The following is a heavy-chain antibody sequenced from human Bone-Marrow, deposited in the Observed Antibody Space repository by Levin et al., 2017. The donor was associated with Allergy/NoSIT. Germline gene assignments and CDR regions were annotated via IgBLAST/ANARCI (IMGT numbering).Heavy chain of an antibody. D-gene: IGHD3-10*01. J-gene: IGHJ1*01. CDR3: ARGVFEFDSGSYYNSGFQH. Sequence: SETLSLTCAVSGAPFGAYHWSWIRQPPGKALEWIGEINHSGSTNYNPSFTSRITISQDTSKKQLSLRLRSVTAADTAVYYCARGVFEFDSGSYYNSGFQHWGQGTLVTVSS. CDR1: GAPFGAYH. V-gene: IGHV4-34*01. CDR2: INHSGST.